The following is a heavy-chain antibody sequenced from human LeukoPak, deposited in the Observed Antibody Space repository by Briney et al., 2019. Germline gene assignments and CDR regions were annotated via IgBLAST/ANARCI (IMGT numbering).Heavy chain of an antibody. CDR2: INHSGST. V-gene: IGHV4-34*01. CDR1: GGSFSGYY. D-gene: IGHD3-22*01. J-gene: IGHJ4*02. CDR3: ARDSYDSSGYYSDY. Sequence: SETLSLTCDVYGGSFSGYYWSWIRQPPGKGLEWIGEINHSGSTNYNPSLKSRVTMSVDTSKNQFSLKLSSVTAADTAVYYCARDSYDSSGYYSDYWGQGTLVTVSS.